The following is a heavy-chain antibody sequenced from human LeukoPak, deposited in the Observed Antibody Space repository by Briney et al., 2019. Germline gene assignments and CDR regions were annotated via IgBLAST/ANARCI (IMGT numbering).Heavy chain of an antibody. CDR2: ISAYNGNT. CDR3: AGDSVRHYDILTGYYTRGAFDI. CDR1: GYTFTSYG. Sequence: ASVKVSCKASGYTFTSYGISWVRQAPGQGLEWMGWISAYNGNTNYAQKLQGRVTMTTDTSTSTAYMELRSLRSDDTAVYYCAGDSVRHYDILTGYYTRGAFDIWGQGTMVTVSS. J-gene: IGHJ3*02. D-gene: IGHD3-9*01. V-gene: IGHV1-18*01.